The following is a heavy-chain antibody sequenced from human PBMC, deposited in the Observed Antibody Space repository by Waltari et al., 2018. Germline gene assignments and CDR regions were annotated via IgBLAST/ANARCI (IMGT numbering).Heavy chain of an antibody. V-gene: IGHV1-69*09. CDR1: GDTFSGYP. D-gene: IGHD2-2*01. CDR2: IIPLLDIS. CDR3: ARESRSTAGIDY. Sequence: QVQLVQSAAEVKKPGSSVKVSCKASGDTFSGYPITWVRQAPGQGLEWMGRIIPLLDISNYAQKFRGRITITADRSTSTAYLELNSLRSEDTAVYYCARESRSTAGIDYWGQGAQVTVSS. J-gene: IGHJ4*02.